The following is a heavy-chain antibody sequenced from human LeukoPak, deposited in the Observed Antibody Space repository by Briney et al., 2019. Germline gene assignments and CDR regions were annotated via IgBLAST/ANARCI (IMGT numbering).Heavy chain of an antibody. CDR1: GGSFSDSS. J-gene: IGHJ4*02. CDR3: ARALPLWFGETHQDY. D-gene: IGHD3-10*01. V-gene: IGHV4-34*01. CDR2: INHGGST. Sequence: PSETLSLTCAVSGGSFSDSSWTWIRQSPGKGLEWIGDINHGGSTNYNPSLKSRVTISVDTSKNQFSLKLSSVTAADTAVYYCARALPLWFGETHQDYWGQGTLVTVSS.